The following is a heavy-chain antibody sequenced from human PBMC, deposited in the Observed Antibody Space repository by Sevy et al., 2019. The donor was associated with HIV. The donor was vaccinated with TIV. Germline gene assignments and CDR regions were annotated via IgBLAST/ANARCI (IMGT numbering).Heavy chain of an antibody. D-gene: IGHD3-10*01. J-gene: IGHJ6*02. CDR3: ARGGSGTYYKFYFDGMDV. Sequence: ASVKVSCKASGYTFHGNYIQWVRLAPGQGLEWMGWINPNTGGTDYAQNFQGRVTMTRDTSISAAYMELSRLTSDDTAVYYCARGGSGTYYKFYFDGMDVWGQGTTVTVSS. V-gene: IGHV1-2*02. CDR2: INPNTGGT. CDR1: GYTFHGNY.